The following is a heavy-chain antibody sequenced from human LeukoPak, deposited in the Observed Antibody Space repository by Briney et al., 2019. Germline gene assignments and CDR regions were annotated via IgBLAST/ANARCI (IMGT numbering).Heavy chain of an antibody. CDR1: GGSISSSSYS. J-gene: IGHJ4*02. CDR3: ARDPDY. CDR2: MYYSGGT. V-gene: IGHV4-39*07. Sequence: SETLSLTCTVSGGSISSSSYSWVWIRQPPGKGLEWIGSMYYSGGTYYNPSLKSRVTYSVNTSKNQFSLKLNSVTAADTAVYYCARDPDYWGQGTLVTVSS.